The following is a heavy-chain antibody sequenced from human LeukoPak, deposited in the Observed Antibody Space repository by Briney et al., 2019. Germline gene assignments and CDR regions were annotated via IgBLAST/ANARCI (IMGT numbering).Heavy chain of an antibody. Sequence: ASVKVSCKASGYTFTGYYMHWVRQAPGQGLEWMGIINPSGGSTSYAQKFQGRVTMTRDTSTSTAYMELSSLRSEDTAVYYCAYGDYGDHYYYYMDVWGKGTTVTVSS. CDR1: GYTFTGYY. V-gene: IGHV1-46*03. CDR3: AYGDYGDHYYYYMDV. CDR2: INPSGGST. D-gene: IGHD4-17*01. J-gene: IGHJ6*03.